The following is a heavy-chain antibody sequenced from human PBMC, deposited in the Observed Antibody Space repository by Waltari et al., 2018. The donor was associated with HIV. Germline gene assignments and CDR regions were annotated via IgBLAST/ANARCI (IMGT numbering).Heavy chain of an antibody. CDR3: ATTVTTGYFQH. D-gene: IGHD4-17*01. Sequence: EVQLVEPGGGLIQPGGSLRLSCAASGFPVSSTYRSRVRQAPGKGLEWVSVIYSGGSTYYADSVKGRFTISRDNSKNTLYLQMNSLRAEDTAVYYCATTVTTGYFQHWGQGTLVTVSS. V-gene: IGHV3-53*01. CDR2: IYSGGST. CDR1: GFPVSSTY. J-gene: IGHJ1*01.